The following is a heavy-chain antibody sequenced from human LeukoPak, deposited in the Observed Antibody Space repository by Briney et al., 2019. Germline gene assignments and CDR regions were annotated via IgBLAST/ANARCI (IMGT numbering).Heavy chain of an antibody. J-gene: IGHJ4*02. CDR3: ARVEMATITHDY. Sequence: SETLSLTCTVSGGSISSYYWSWIRQPAGKGLEWIGRIYTSGSTNYNPSLKSRVTISVDTSKNQFSLKLSSVTAADTAVYYCARVEMATITHDYWGQGTLVTVSS. CDR2: IYTSGST. D-gene: IGHD5-24*01. V-gene: IGHV4-4*07. CDR1: GGSISSYY.